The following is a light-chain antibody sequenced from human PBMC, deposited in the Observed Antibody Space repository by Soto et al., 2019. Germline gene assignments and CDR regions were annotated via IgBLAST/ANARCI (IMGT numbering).Light chain of an antibody. CDR3: QQCHRYLT. Sequence: EIVMTQSPATLSVSPGDRATLSCRASQSVSSNLAWYQQKPGQAPRLLIYGASTRATGIPARFSGSASGTEFTLTISSLQPDDIATYYCQQCHRYLTFGQGTKVDIK. CDR1: QSVSSN. V-gene: IGKV3-15*01. CDR2: GAS. J-gene: IGKJ1*01.